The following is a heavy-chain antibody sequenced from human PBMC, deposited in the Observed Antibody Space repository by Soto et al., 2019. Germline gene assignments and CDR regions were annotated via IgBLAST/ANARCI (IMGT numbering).Heavy chain of an antibody. D-gene: IGHD3-10*01. CDR3: ARRITMVRGVTDDY. Sequence: QVQLQQWGAGLLKPSETLSLTCAVYGGSFSGYYWSWIRPPPGKGLEWIGEINHSGSTNYNPSLKSRVTISVDTSKKQFSLKLSSVTAADTAVYYCARRITMVRGVTDDYWGQGTLVTVSS. J-gene: IGHJ4*02. CDR1: GGSFSGYY. V-gene: IGHV4-34*01. CDR2: INHSGST.